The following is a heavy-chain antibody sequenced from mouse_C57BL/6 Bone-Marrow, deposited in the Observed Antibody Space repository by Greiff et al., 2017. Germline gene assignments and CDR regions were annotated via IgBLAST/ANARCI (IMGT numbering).Heavy chain of an antibody. D-gene: IGHD1-1*01. CDR2: IWSGGST. V-gene: IGHV2-2*01. CDR3: ARVGFFTTP. Sequence: VKLVESGPGLVQPSQSLSITCTVSGFSFTSYGVHWVRQSPGKGLEWLGVIWSGGSTDYNAAFISRLSISMDNSKSQVFFKMNSLKADDTAIYYCARVGFFTTPWGTGTTVTVSS. CDR1: GFSFTSYG. J-gene: IGHJ1*03.